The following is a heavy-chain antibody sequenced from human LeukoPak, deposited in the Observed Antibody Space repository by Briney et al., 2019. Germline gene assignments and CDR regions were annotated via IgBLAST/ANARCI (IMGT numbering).Heavy chain of an antibody. D-gene: IGHD7-27*01. CDR2: IYYSGST. J-gene: IGHJ4*02. Sequence: SETLSLTCTVSGDSISDYYWNWIRQPPGKGLEWIGYIYYSGSTNYSPSLESRVTISVDTSKNQFCLKLSSVTAADTAVYYCARLAWGRLDYWGQGTLVTVSS. V-gene: IGHV4-59*08. CDR1: GDSISDYY. CDR3: ARLAWGRLDY.